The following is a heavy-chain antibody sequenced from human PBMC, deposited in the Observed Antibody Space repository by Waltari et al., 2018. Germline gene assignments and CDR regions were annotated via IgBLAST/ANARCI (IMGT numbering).Heavy chain of an antibody. CDR2: IYYSGTT. Sequence: QLQLQESGPGLVKPSGTLSLTCTVSDDSISSGDYYCGWIRQPPGKGLEWIGRIYYSGTTSYNPSLRSRVTMSVDTSKKQFSLKLSSVTAADTAVYYCARSLHVFKAAAGMFDYWGQGTLVTVSS. J-gene: IGHJ4*02. V-gene: IGHV4-39*01. CDR1: DDSISSGDYY. D-gene: IGHD6-13*01. CDR3: ARSLHVFKAAAGMFDY.